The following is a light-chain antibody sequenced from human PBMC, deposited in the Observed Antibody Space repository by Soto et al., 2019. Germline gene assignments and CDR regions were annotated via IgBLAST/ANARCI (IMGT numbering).Light chain of an antibody. Sequence: DLQMTQSPSTLSASVGDRVSITCRASQSISSWLAWYQQKPGKAPKLLIYKASSLESGVPSRFSGSGSGTEFTLTISSLQPDDFATYYCQQHSSSWYTFGQGTKLEIK. J-gene: IGKJ2*01. V-gene: IGKV1-5*03. CDR2: KAS. CDR3: QQHSSSWYT. CDR1: QSISSW.